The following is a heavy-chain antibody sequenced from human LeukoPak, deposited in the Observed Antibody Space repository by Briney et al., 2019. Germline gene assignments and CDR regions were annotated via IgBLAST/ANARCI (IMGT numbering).Heavy chain of an antibody. V-gene: IGHV3-21*01. CDR2: ISSSSSYI. CDR3: ARVAGGWFDP. CDR1: GFTFSSYS. J-gene: IGHJ5*02. Sequence: GGSLRLSCAPSGFTFSSYSMNWVRQAPGKGLEWVSSISSSSSYIYYADSVKGRFTISRDNAKNSLYLQMNSLRAEDTAVYYCARVAGGWFDPWGQGTLVTVSS.